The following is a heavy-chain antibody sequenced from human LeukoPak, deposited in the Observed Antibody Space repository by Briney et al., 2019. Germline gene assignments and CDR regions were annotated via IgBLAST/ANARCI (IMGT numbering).Heavy chain of an antibody. CDR2: ISYDGNNK. J-gene: IGHJ4*02. CDR1: GFTFSNYA. D-gene: IGHD3-10*01. V-gene: IGHV3-30*04. CDR3: ARSQLGFDY. Sequence: GRSQRLSCAASGFTFSNYAMHWVRQAPGKGLEWEAVISYDGNNKYYADSVKGRFTISRDNSKNTLYLQINSLRAEDTALYYCARSQLGFDYWGQGTLVTVSS.